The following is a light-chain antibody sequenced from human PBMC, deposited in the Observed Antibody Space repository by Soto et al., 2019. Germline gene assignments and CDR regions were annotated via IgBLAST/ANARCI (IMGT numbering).Light chain of an antibody. CDR2: GNS. CDR3: HSYDSSLSGSV. J-gene: IGLJ3*02. V-gene: IGLV1-40*01. Sequence: QSVLTQPPSVSGAPGQRVTISCTGSSSNIGAGYDVHWYQQLPGTAPKLLIYGNSNRPSGVPDRFSGSKSGTSASLAITGPQAEGEADYYCHSYDSSLSGSVFGGGTQLTVL. CDR1: SSNIGAGYD.